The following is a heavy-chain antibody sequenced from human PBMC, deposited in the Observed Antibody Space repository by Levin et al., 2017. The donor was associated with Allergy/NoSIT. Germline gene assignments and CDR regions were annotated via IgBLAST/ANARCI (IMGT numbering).Heavy chain of an antibody. CDR1: GGSISSGSYY. V-gene: IGHV4-61*02. CDR2: IYSSGSA. CDR3: ARAEVGSEH. J-gene: IGHJ4*02. D-gene: IGHD3-10*01. Sequence: SETPSLTCKVSGGSISSGSYYWSWIRQPAAKGLEWIGRIYSSGSANYNPSLKSRVTISVDTSKNQFSLKLSSVTAADTAVYYCARAEVGSEHWGQGTLVTVSS.